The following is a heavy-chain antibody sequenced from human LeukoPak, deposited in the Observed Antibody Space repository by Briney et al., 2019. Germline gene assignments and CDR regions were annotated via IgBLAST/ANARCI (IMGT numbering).Heavy chain of an antibody. J-gene: IGHJ4*02. CDR2: INHSGST. V-gene: IGHV4-34*01. Sequence: SETLSLTCAVYGGSFRGYYWSWIRQPPGQGLEWIGEINHSGSTNYNPSLKSRVTISVDTSKNQFSLKLSSVTAADTAVYYCARRDGSGSYRRNWWGQGTLVTVSS. CDR1: GGSFRGYY. D-gene: IGHD3-10*01. CDR3: ARRDGSGSYRRNW.